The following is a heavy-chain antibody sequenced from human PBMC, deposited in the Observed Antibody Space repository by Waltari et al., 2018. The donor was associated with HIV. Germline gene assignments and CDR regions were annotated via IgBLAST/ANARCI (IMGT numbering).Heavy chain of an antibody. V-gene: IGHV3-74*01. J-gene: IGHJ4*02. CDR3: ARRHSSEGILDY. D-gene: IGHD6-19*01. Sequence: EVQLVESGGGLVQPGGSLRLSCVASGSTFSNYWMHWVRQGPGKGLVWVSRINGDESRILYADSVKGRFTISRDNARNTLYLQMNSLRAEDTAVYYCARRHSSEGILDYWGQGTLVTVSS. CDR2: INGDESRI. CDR1: GSTFSNYW.